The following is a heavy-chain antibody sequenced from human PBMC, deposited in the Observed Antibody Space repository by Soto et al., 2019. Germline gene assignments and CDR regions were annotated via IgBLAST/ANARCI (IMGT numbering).Heavy chain of an antibody. Sequence: QVQLVQSGVEVKKPGASVKVSCKASGYTFTNYAISWVRQAPGRGLEWMGWVNTYNGNPNYAQIFQGRVTMTTDTSTGTAYMELRSLKSEDSAVYYCARDSQYSTDWQRFDSWGQGTLVTVSS. CDR3: ARDSQYSTDWQRFDS. CDR2: VNTYNGNP. V-gene: IGHV1-18*01. D-gene: IGHD6-6*01. J-gene: IGHJ4*02. CDR1: GYTFTNYA.